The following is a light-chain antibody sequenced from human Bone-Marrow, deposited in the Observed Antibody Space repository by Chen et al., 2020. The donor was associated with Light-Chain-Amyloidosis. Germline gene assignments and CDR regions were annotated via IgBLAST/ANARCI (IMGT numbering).Light chain of an antibody. J-gene: IGLJ2*01. CDR1: DLPTKY. CDR2: RDT. V-gene: IGLV3-25*03. Sequence: ELTQPPSVSLSPGQTARITCSGDDLPTKYAYWYQQKPGQAPVMVIHRDTERPSGISERFSGSSSGTTATLTISGVQAEDEADYHCQSADSSGTYEVIFGGGTKLTVL. CDR3: QSADSSGTYEVI.